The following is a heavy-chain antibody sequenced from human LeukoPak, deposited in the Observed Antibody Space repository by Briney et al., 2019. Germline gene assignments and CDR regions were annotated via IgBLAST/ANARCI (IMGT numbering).Heavy chain of an antibody. D-gene: IGHD2-2*01. J-gene: IGHJ4*02. CDR3: ARRGYCSSTSCYNEDY. CDR1: GFTVSSNY. Sequence: PGVSLRLSCAASGFTVSSNYMSWVRQAPGKGLEWVSVIYSGGSTYYADSVKGRFTISRDNSKNTLYLQMNSLRAEDTAVYYCARRGYCSSTSCYNEDYWGQGTLVTVSS. CDR2: IYSGGST. V-gene: IGHV3-53*01.